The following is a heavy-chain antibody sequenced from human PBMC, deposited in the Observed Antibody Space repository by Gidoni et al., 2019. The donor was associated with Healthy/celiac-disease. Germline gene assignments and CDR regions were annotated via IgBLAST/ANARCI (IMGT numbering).Heavy chain of an antibody. Sequence: QLQLQESGPGLVKPSETLSLTCTVSGGPISSRSYYWGCVRQPPGKGLEWTGSIYYSGSTYYNPSLKSRVTISVDTSKNQFSLKLSSVTAADTAVYYCADGKRGPLIGEYWGQGTLVTVSS. CDR2: IYYSGST. J-gene: IGHJ4*02. V-gene: IGHV4-39*01. D-gene: IGHD2-21*01. CDR3: ADGKRGPLIGEY. CDR1: GGPISSRSYY.